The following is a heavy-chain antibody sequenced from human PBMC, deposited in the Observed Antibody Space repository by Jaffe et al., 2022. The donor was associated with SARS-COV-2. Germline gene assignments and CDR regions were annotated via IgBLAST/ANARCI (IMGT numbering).Heavy chain of an antibody. V-gene: IGHV4-61*02. CDR3: TRDVVRGVVAWFDP. CDR1: GDSISSGRYC. D-gene: IGHD3-10*01. J-gene: IGHJ5*02. Sequence: QVQLQESGPGLVKPSQTLSLTCSVSGDSISSGRYCWSWMRQPAGKGLEWIGRIFTGGSINYNPSLESRATISVDASKNQFYLMLNSVTAADTAVYYCTRDVVRGVVAWFDPWGQGTLVTVSS. CDR2: IFTGGSI.